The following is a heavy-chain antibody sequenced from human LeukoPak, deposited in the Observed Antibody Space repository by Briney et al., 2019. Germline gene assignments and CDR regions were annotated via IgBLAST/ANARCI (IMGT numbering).Heavy chain of an antibody. D-gene: IGHD4-17*01. V-gene: IGHV1-2*02. CDR3: ARDTITVTTPYFDY. Sequence: ASVKVSCKASGYTFTGYYIDWVRQAPGQGLEWMGWINSDSGGTNYAQRFQGRVTMTRDTSTSTAYMELSSLRSDDTAFYYCARDTITVTTPYFDYWGQGTLVTVPS. J-gene: IGHJ4*02. CDR1: GYTFTGYY. CDR2: INSDSGGT.